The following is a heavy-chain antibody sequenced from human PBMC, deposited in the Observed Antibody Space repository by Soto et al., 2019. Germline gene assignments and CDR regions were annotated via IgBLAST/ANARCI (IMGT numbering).Heavy chain of an antibody. Sequence: PGGSLRLSCAASGFTFSDYAMHWVRQAPGKGLEWVSAISGSGGSTYYADSVKGRFTISRDNSKNTLYLQMNSLRAEDTAVYYCAKGSLGRVRFLEWPPKYGMDVWGQGTTVTVSS. CDR2: ISGSGGST. CDR1: GFTFSDYA. D-gene: IGHD3-3*01. J-gene: IGHJ6*02. CDR3: AKGSLGRVRFLEWPPKYGMDV. V-gene: IGHV3-23*01.